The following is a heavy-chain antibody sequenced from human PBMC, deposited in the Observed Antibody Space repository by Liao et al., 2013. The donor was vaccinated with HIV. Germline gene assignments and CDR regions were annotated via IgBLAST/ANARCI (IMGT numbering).Heavy chain of an antibody. V-gene: IGHV4-61*02. CDR1: GDLIRRDNYY. CDR2: IYASGST. J-gene: IGHJ2*01. Sequence: QVRLQESGPGLVKPSQTLSLTCTVSGDLIRRDNYYWSWVRQPAGKGLEWIGRIYASGSTDYNPSLKSRVSISADTSSNHVSLKLTSVTAADTAVYYCARVQWXPAPNWYSDLWGRGTLVIVSS. D-gene: IGHD1-26*01. CDR3: ARVQWXPAPNWYSDL.